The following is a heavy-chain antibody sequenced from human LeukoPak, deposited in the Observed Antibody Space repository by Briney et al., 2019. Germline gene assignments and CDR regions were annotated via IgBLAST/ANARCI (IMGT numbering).Heavy chain of an antibody. CDR3: ARHGDDRSGYTGYYFDY. Sequence: SETLSLTCAVYGGSLSGYYWSWIRQPPGKGLEWIGEINHSGSTNYNPSLKSRVTISVDTPENQFSLNLASVTAADTAVYYCARHGDDRSGYTGYYFDYWGQGPLVTVSS. V-gene: IGHV4-34*01. D-gene: IGHD3-22*01. CDR2: INHSGST. CDR1: GGSLSGYY. J-gene: IGHJ4*02.